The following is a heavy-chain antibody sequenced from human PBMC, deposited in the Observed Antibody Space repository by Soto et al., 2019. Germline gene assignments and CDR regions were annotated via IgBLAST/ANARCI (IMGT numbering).Heavy chain of an antibody. CDR2: INPNSGGT. V-gene: IGHV1-2*02. Sequence: GASVKVSCKASGYTFTGYYMHWVRQAPGQVLEWMGWINPNSGGTNYAQKFQGRVTMTRDTSISTAYMELSRLRSDDTAVYYCAYYSSILNGMDVWGQGTTVTVSS. D-gene: IGHD6-19*01. CDR1: GYTFTGYY. CDR3: AYYSSILNGMDV. J-gene: IGHJ6*02.